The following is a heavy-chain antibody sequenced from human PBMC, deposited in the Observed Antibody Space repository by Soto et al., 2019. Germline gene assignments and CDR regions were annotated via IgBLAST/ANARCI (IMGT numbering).Heavy chain of an antibody. D-gene: IGHD5-18*01. CDR3: AMVNYYYYGMDV. CDR1: GGSISSSNW. V-gene: IGHV4-4*02. Sequence: SETLSLTCAVSGGSISSSNWWSWVRQPPGKGMEWIGEIYHSGSTNYNPTLKSRVTISVDKSKNHFSLKLISVTAADTAVYYCAMVNYYYYGMDVWGQGTTVS. J-gene: IGHJ6*02. CDR2: IYHSGST.